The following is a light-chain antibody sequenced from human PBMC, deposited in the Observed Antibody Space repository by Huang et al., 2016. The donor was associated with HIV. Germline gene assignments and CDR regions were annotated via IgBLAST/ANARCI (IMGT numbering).Light chain of an antibody. J-gene: IGKJ4*01. Sequence: EVVMTQSPVTLSVSPGERVTLSCRASQSVRSNLAWYQQKPGQAPRLLIYGVSSMATGIPARFSGSGSGTEFTLTISSLQSEDFAVYYCQQYDNWPLTFGGGSKVDIK. CDR1: QSVRSN. CDR2: GVS. CDR3: QQYDNWPLT. V-gene: IGKV3D-15*01.